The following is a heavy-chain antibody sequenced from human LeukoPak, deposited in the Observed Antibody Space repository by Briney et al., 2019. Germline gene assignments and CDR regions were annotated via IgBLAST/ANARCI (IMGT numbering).Heavy chain of an antibody. CDR3: ARAGWFGELYGPLDF. D-gene: IGHD3-10*01. V-gene: IGHV4-34*01. CDR2: INHSGST. CDR1: GGSFSGYY. J-gene: IGHJ4*02. Sequence: SETLSLTCAVYGGSFSGYYWSWIRQPPGKGLEWIGEINHSGSTNYNPSLKSRVTISVDTSKNQFSLKLTSVIAADTAVYYCARAGWFGELYGPLDFWGRGTLVTVSS.